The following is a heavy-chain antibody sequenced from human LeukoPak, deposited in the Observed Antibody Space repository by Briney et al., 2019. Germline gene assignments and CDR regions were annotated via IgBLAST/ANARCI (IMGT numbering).Heavy chain of an antibody. D-gene: IGHD5-24*01. V-gene: IGHV4-59*01. CDR1: GGSISSYY. CDR3: ARGASTSHDY. J-gene: IGHJ4*02. CDR2: IYYSGST. Sequence: PSETLCLTCTVSGGSISSYYWSWIRQPPGKGLEWIGYIYYSGSTNYNPSLKSRVTISVDTSKDQFSLKLSSVTAADTAVYYCARGASTSHDYWGQGTLVTVSS.